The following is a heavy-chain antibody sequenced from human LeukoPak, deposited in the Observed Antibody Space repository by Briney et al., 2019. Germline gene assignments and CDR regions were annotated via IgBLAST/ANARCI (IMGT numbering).Heavy chain of an antibody. Sequence: SETLSLTCTASGGSISSYYWSWIRQPPGKGLEWIGYIYYSGSTNYNPSLKSRVTISVDTSKNQFSLKLSSVTAADTAVYYCARLGVAALDYWGQGTLVTVSS. D-gene: IGHD2-15*01. CDR1: GGSISSYY. CDR2: IYYSGST. V-gene: IGHV4-59*01. J-gene: IGHJ4*02. CDR3: ARLGVAALDY.